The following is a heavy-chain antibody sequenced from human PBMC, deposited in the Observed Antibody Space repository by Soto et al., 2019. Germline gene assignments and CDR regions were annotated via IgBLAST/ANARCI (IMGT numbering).Heavy chain of an antibody. V-gene: IGHV3-21*06. CDR3: ASHYGDNGWFDA. Sequence: GGSLRLSCAASGFTFSDYNMNWVRQPPGKGLEWVSSITSSSSSIYYADSLKGRFTISRDNAKNSLYLQMNSLRAEDTAVYYCASHYGDNGWFDAWGQGTLVTVSS. CDR2: ITSSSSSI. J-gene: IGHJ5*02. CDR1: GFTFSDYN. D-gene: IGHD4-17*01.